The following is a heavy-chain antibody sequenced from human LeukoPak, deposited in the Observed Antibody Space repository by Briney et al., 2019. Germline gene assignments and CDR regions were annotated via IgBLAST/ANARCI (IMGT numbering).Heavy chain of an antibody. J-gene: IGHJ4*02. CDR1: GYTFTGYY. CDR2: INPNSGGT. V-gene: IGHV1-2*06. D-gene: IGHD5-18*01. Sequence: GASVKVSCKASGYTFTGYYMHWVRQAPGQGLEWMGRINPNSGGTNYAQKFQGRATMTRDTSISTAYMELSRLRSDDTAVYYCAVVDTAMVTFDYWGQGTLVTVSS. CDR3: AVVDTAMVTFDY.